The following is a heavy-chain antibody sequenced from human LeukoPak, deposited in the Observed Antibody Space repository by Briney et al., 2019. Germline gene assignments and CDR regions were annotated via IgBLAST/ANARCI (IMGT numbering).Heavy chain of an antibody. V-gene: IGHV3-23*01. CDR2: ISGSGGST. J-gene: IGHJ3*02. CDR1: GFTFSSYA. Sequence: GGSLRLSCAASGFTFSSYAMSWVRQAPGKGLEWVSAISGSGGSTYYADSVKGRFTISRDNSKNTLYLQMNSLRAGDTAVYYCAKKNSYYDSSGYPTEGAFDIWGQGTMVTVSS. CDR3: AKKNSYYDSSGYPTEGAFDI. D-gene: IGHD3-22*01.